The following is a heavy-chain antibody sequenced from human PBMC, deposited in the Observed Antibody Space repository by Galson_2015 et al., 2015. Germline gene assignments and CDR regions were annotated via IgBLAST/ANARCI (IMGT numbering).Heavy chain of an antibody. CDR2: IIPIFGTA. Sequence: SVKVSCKASGYTFTSYGISWVRQAPGQGLEWMGGIIPIFGTANYAQKFQGRVTITADESTSTAYMELSSLRSEDTAVYYCARGWRITMVRGVPGGYYYGMDVWGQGTTVTVSS. D-gene: IGHD3-10*01. J-gene: IGHJ6*02. V-gene: IGHV1-69*13. CDR1: GYTFTSYG. CDR3: ARGWRITMVRGVPGGYYYGMDV.